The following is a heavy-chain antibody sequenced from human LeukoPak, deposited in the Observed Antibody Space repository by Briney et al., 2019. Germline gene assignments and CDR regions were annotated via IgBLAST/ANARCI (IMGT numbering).Heavy chain of an antibody. CDR3: ARVPRLRRYYFDY. V-gene: IGHV1-2*02. CDR2: INPNSGGT. CDR1: GYTFTGYY. Sequence: ASVKVSCKASGYTFTGYYMHWVRQAPGQGLEGMGWINPNSGGTNYAQKFQGRDTMTRDTSISTAYMELSRLRSDDTAVYYCARVPRLRRYYFDYWGQGTLVTVSS. D-gene: IGHD4-23*01. J-gene: IGHJ4*02.